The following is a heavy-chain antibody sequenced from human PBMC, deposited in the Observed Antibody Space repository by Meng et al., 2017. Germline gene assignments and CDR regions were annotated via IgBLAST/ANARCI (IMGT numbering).Heavy chain of an antibody. CDR2: IDTKTGNP. J-gene: IGHJ4*02. CDR1: GYTLTSYA. D-gene: IGHD2-2*01. V-gene: IGHV7-4-1*02. CDR3: TRDGYSDCSRTSCFDS. Sequence: LVTSGSELRKPGASVKVSCKSSGYTLTSYAINWLRQAPGQGLQWMGWIDTKTGNPTYVPGFTGRLVFSLDTSVSTAYLQISGLKADDTAVYYCTRDGYSDCSRTSCFDSWGQGTLVTVSS.